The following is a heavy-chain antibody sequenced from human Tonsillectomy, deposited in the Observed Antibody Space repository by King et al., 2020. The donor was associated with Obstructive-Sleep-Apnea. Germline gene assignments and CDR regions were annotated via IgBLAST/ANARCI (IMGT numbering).Heavy chain of an antibody. CDR2: INPNSGGT. J-gene: IGHJ4*02. CDR1: GYTFTDYY. V-gene: IGHV1-2*04. CDR3: ARDRGSCGYSYYYAYRQFDY. Sequence: QLVQSGAEVKKPGASVKVSCKASGYTFTDYYMHWVRQAPGQGLEWMGWINPNSGGTNYAQKFQGWVTMTRDTSISTAYMELSRLRSDDTAVDYCARDRGSCGYSYYYAYRQFDYWGQGTLVTVSS. D-gene: IGHD5-18*01.